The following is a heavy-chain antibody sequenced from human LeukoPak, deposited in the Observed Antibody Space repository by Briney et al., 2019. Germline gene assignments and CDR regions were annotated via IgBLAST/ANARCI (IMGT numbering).Heavy chain of an antibody. D-gene: IGHD2-2*01. J-gene: IGHJ5*02. CDR2: IYYSGST. CDR3: ARDTNNWFDP. V-gene: IGHV4-61*01. CDR1: GGSISSSSYY. Sequence: SETLSLTCTVSGGSISSSSYYWGWIRQPPGKGLEWIGYIYYSGSTNYNPSLKSRVTISVDTSKNQFSLKLSSVTAADTAVYYCARDTNNWFDPWGQGTLVTVSS.